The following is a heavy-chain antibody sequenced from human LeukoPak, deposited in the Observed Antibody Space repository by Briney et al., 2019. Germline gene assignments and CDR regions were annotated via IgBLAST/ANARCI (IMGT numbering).Heavy chain of an antibody. CDR1: GGSFSGYY. J-gene: IGHJ4*02. Sequence: SETLSLTCAVYGGSFSGYYWSWIRQPPGKGLEWIGEINHSGSTNYNPSLKSRVTISVDTSKNQFSLKLSSVTAADTAVYYCARWGRCSGIHPNYFDYWGQGTLVTVSS. D-gene: IGHD1-26*01. CDR3: ARWGRCSGIHPNYFDY. CDR2: INHSGST. V-gene: IGHV4-34*01.